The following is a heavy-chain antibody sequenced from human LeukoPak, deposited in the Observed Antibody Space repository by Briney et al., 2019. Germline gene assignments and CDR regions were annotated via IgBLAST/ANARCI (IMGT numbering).Heavy chain of an antibody. Sequence: PSQTLSLTCSVSGGSISISGIYWNWIRQLPGQGLEWIGYTYNSGNTYYNPSFGSRVTISTDTSMNQFFLKSHSVTAADTAVYYCARSSGWRDAFDFWGRGTMVTVSS. D-gene: IGHD6-19*01. J-gene: IGHJ3*01. CDR3: ARSSGWRDAFDF. V-gene: IGHV4-31*03. CDR1: GGSISISGIY. CDR2: TYNSGNT.